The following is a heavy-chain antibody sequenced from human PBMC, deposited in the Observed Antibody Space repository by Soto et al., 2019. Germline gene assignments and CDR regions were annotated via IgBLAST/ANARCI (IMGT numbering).Heavy chain of an antibody. Sequence: QLQLQESGPGLVKPSETLSLTCTVSGGSISSSSYYWGWIRQPPGKGLWWIGSNYYSGSTDYNPSRKSQVTISVDTSKSQFPLQLSSVTAADTAVYYCARLSPRYSSGWTLSDYWGQGTLVTVSS. CDR3: ARLSPRYSSGWTLSDY. J-gene: IGHJ4*02. D-gene: IGHD6-19*01. CDR1: GGSISSSSYY. CDR2: NYYSGST. V-gene: IGHV4-39*01.